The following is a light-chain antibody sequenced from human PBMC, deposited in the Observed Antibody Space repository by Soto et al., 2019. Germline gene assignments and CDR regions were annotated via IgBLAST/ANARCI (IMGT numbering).Light chain of an antibody. CDR2: KAS. Sequence: IQMTQSPSTLSSSLLDIVTITCLASQSISSWLSWYQQKPGKAPKLLIYKASSLESGVPSRFSGSGSGTEFTLTISSLQPDDFATYYCQQYNSYSPTFGQGTKVDIK. V-gene: IGKV1-5*03. CDR1: QSISSW. CDR3: QQYNSYSPT. J-gene: IGKJ1*01.